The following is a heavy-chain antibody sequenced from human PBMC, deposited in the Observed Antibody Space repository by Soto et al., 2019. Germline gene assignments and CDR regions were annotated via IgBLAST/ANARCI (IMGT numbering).Heavy chain of an antibody. V-gene: IGHV5-10-1*01. Sequence: GESLKISCKGSGYSFTSYWISWVRQMPGKGLEWMGRIDPSDSYTNYSPSFQGHVTISADKSISTAYLQWSSLKASDTAMYYCARHEAFTGYSSGWGFDYWGQGTLVTVSS. CDR2: IDPSDSYT. J-gene: IGHJ4*02. D-gene: IGHD6-19*01. CDR3: ARHEAFTGYSSGWGFDY. CDR1: GYSFTSYW.